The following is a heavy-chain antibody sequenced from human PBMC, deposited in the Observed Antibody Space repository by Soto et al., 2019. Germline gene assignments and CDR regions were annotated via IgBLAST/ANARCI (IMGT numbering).Heavy chain of an antibody. D-gene: IGHD1-26*01. CDR3: ARGRIGYYGRRYEDS. CDR2: VYSSGTT. Sequence: SETLSLTCTVSGGSLSSYYWNWIRQPPGQGLEWIGYVYSSGTTIYNPSLESRITISVDTSKNQFSLKMSSMTAADTAIYYCARGRIGYYGRRYEDSWGQGTLVTVSS. J-gene: IGHJ4*02. CDR1: GGSLSSYY. V-gene: IGHV4-59*01.